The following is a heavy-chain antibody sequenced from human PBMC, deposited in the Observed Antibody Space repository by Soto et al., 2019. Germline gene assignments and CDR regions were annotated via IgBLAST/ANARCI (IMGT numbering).Heavy chain of an antibody. CDR1: GYTFTSYG. D-gene: IGHD6-13*01. V-gene: IGHV1-18*04. CDR3: ARNRIAAAFSWFDP. CDR2: ISAYNGNT. J-gene: IGHJ5*02. Sequence: ASVKVSCKASGYTFTSYGISWVRQAPGQGLEWMGWISAYNGNTNYAQKLQGRVTMTTDTSTSTAYMELRSLRSDDTAVYYCARNRIAAAFSWFDPWGQGTLVTVSS.